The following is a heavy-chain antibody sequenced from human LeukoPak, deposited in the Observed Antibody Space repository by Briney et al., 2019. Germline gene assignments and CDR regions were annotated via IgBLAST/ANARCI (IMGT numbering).Heavy chain of an antibody. Sequence: TASETLSLTCSVSDDSITMYYWTWIRQPPGKGLEWIGYIYYSGSTNYNPSLKRPVTISVDTPKNQFSLKLSSVTAADTAVYYCARCSGPYYYYYMDVWGKGTTVTISS. V-gene: IGHV4-59*01. CDR2: IYYSGST. CDR3: ARCSGPYYYYYMDV. J-gene: IGHJ6*03. D-gene: IGHD2-8*02. CDR1: DDSITMYY.